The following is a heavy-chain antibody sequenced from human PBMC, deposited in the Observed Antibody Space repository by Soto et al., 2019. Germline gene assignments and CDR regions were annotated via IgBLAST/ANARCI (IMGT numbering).Heavy chain of an antibody. D-gene: IGHD3-22*01. J-gene: IGHJ4*02. Sequence: PXETLSLTCTVSGVSISSGDYYWSWIRQPPGKGLEWIGYIYYSGSTYYNPSLKSRVTISVDRSKNQFSLKLSSVTAADTAVYYCARGPPNSIWGQGTLVTVSS. CDR3: ARGPPNSI. CDR2: IYYSGST. V-gene: IGHV4-30-4*01. CDR1: GVSISSGDYY.